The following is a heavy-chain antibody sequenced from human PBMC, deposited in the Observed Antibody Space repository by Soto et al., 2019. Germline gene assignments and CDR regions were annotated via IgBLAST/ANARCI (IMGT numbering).Heavy chain of an antibody. CDR3: ARDLVRGVYYGMDV. D-gene: IGHD3-10*01. CDR2: IHHSGSI. J-gene: IGHJ6*02. CDR1: GDSISSDYYH. Sequence: PSETLSLTCTVSGDSISSDYYHWTWIRQSPGKGLEWIGYIHHSGSILYNPSLKSRVTISVDTSKNQFSLKLSSVTAADTAVYYCARDLVRGVYYGMDVWGQGTKVTGSS. V-gene: IGHV4-30-4*02.